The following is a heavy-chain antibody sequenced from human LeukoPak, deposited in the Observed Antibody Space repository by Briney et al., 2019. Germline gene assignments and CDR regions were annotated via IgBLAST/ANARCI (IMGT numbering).Heavy chain of an antibody. Sequence: ASVKVSCKASGYTFTSYDINWVRQATGQWLEWMGWMNPNSGNTGYAQKFQGRVTITRNTSISTAYMELSSLRSEDTAVYYCARGLSAEYYDFWSGYQFDYWGQGTLVTVSS. V-gene: IGHV1-8*03. J-gene: IGHJ4*02. CDR3: ARGLSAEYYDFWSGYQFDY. CDR2: MNPNSGNT. D-gene: IGHD3-3*01. CDR1: GYTFTSYD.